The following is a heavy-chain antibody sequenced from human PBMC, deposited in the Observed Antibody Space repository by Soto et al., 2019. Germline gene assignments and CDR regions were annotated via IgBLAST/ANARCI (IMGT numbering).Heavy chain of an antibody. D-gene: IGHD2-2*01. CDR1: GYTFTSYD. J-gene: IGHJ6*03. Sequence: ASVKVSCKASGYTFTSYDINWVRQATGQGLEWMGWMNPNSGNTGYAQKFQGRVTMTRNTSISTAYMELSSLRSEDTAVYYCARESTSHYYYYYMDVWGKGTTVTVSS. V-gene: IGHV1-8*01. CDR3: ARESTSHYYYYYMDV. CDR2: MNPNSGNT.